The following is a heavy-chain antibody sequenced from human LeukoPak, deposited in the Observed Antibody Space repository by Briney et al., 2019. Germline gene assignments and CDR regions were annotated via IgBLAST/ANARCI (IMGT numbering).Heavy chain of an antibody. J-gene: IGHJ6*03. CDR3: ARGLSWRFLEGYYMDV. D-gene: IGHD3-3*01. Sequence: GASVKVSCKASGYTFTGYYMHWVRQAPGQGLEWMGWINPNSGGTNYAQKFQGRVTMTRDTSISTAYMELSRLRSDDTAVYYCARGLSWRFLEGYYMDVWGKGTTVTVSS. CDR2: INPNSGGT. V-gene: IGHV1-2*02. CDR1: GYTFTGYY.